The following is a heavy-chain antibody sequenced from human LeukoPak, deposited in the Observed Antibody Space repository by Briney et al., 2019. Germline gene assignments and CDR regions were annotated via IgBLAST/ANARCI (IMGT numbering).Heavy chain of an antibody. CDR3: ASVQSALDWFDP. V-gene: IGHV1-2*02. CDR2: INPNSGGT. J-gene: IGHJ5*02. D-gene: IGHD6-6*01. CDR1: GYAFTGYY. Sequence: GASVKVSCKASGYAFTGYYMHWVRQAPGQGLEWMGWINPNSGGTSYAQKFQGRVTMTRDTSISTAYMELSRLRSDDTAVYYCASVQSALDWFDPWGQGTLVTVSS.